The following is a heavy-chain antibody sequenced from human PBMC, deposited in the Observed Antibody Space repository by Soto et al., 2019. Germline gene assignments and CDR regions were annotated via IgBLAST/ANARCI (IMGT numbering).Heavy chain of an antibody. Sequence: EAQLLESGGSLVQPGGSLRLSCAASGFSFSSYAMNWVRQAPGKGLEWVSIISGAGDRTYYADSVKGRFTISRDNSKYTLYLQMNSLRAEDTAVYHCAKATRGPLSSRSSDANHFDSWGQGTLVTVSS. CDR1: GFSFSSYA. J-gene: IGHJ4*02. CDR3: AKATRGPLSSRSSDANHFDS. V-gene: IGHV3-23*01. CDR2: ISGAGDRT. D-gene: IGHD6-13*01.